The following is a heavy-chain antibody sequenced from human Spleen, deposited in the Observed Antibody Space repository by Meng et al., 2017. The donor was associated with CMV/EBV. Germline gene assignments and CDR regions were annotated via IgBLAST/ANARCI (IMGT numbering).Heavy chain of an antibody. Sequence: ISSPTYHWGWIRQPPGKGLEWIGTLYYSGSTYHNPSLKSRLIISLDTSKNQFSLKLSSVTAADTAMYYCARDCAGCLLPDALDGFDIWGQGTMVTVSS. V-gene: IGHV4-39*07. CDR3: ARDCAGCLLPDALDGFDI. J-gene: IGHJ3*02. CDR2: LYYSGST. CDR1: ISSPTYH. D-gene: IGHD3-16*01.